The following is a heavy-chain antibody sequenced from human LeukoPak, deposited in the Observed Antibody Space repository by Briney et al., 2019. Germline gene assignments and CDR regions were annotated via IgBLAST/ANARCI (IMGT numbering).Heavy chain of an antibody. CDR1: GFTFSSYS. V-gene: IGHV3-21*04. CDR3: AARWGYNGFDI. J-gene: IGHJ3*02. CDR2: ISSSSSYI. Sequence: GGSLRLSCAASGFTFSSYSMNWVRQAPGKGLEWVSSISSSSSYIYYADSVKGRFTISRDKSKNTLYLQMNSLRAEDTALFYCAARWGYNGFDIWGQGTMVAVSS. D-gene: IGHD5-18*01.